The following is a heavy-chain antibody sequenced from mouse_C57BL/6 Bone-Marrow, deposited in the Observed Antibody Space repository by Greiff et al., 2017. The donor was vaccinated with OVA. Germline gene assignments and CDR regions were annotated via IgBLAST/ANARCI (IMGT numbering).Heavy chain of an antibody. CDR2: ISSGGDYI. J-gene: IGHJ3*01. D-gene: IGHD2-5*01. Sequence: EVQGVESGEGLVKPGGSLKLSCAASGFTFSSYAMSWVRQTPEKRLAWVAYISSGGDYIYYADTVKGRFTISRDNARNTLYLQMSSLKSEDTAMYYCTRAGYSNYRAGFAYWGQGTLVTVSA. CDR1: GFTFSSYA. CDR3: TRAGYSNYRAGFAY. V-gene: IGHV5-9-1*02.